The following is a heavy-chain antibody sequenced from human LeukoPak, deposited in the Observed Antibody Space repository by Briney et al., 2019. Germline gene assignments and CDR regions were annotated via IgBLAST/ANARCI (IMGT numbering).Heavy chain of an antibody. V-gene: IGHV3-7*01. Sequence: GGSLRLSCGASGFTFSRYWMSWVRQAPGKGLEWVANIKQDGSEKYYVDSVKGRFTISRDNAKNSLYLQMNSLRAEDTAVYYCARRGYSYGQAYYYYHMDVWGKGTTVTVSS. J-gene: IGHJ6*03. D-gene: IGHD5-18*01. CDR1: GFTFSRYW. CDR3: ARRGYSYGQAYYYYHMDV. CDR2: IKQDGSEK.